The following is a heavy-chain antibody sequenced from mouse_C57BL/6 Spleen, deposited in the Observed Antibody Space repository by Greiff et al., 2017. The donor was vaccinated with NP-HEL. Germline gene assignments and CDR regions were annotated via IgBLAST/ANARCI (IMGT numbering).Heavy chain of an antibody. V-gene: IGHV5-12*01. D-gene: IGHD2-12*01. J-gene: IGHJ2*01. Sequence: DVMLVESGGGLVQPGGSLKLSCAASGFTFSDYYMYWVRQTPEKRLEWVAYISNGGGSTYYPDTVKGRFTISRDNAKNTLYLQMSRLNSEDTAMYYCARLNDGGYYFDYWGQGTTLTVSS. CDR3: ARLNDGGYYFDY. CDR2: ISNGGGST. CDR1: GFTFSDYY.